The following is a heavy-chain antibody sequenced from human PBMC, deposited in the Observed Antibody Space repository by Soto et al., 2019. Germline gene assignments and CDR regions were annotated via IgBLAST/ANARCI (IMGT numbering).Heavy chain of an antibody. Sequence: ASVKVSCKASGYTFTSYGISWVRQAPGQGLEWMGWISAYNGNTNYAQKLQGRVTMTTDTSTSTAYMELRSLRSDDTAVYYCARGFENCSSTSCFGYWGKGTLVTVSS. V-gene: IGHV1-18*01. CDR1: GYTFTSYG. CDR2: ISAYNGNT. D-gene: IGHD2-2*01. J-gene: IGHJ4*02. CDR3: ARGFENCSSTSCFGY.